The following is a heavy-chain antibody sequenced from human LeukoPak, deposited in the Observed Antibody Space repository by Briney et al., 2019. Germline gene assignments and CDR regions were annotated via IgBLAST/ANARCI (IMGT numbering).Heavy chain of an antibody. D-gene: IGHD3-10*01. CDR3: ARARPLWFGVNDY. CDR2: INPNSGGT. CDR1: GYSFTSHY. Sequence: ASVKVSCKASGYSFTSHYMHWVRQAPGQGLEWMGWINPNSGGTNYAQKFQGRVTMTRDTSISTAYMDLSRLRSDDTAVYYCARARPLWFGVNDYWGQGTLVTVSS. J-gene: IGHJ4*02. V-gene: IGHV1-2*02.